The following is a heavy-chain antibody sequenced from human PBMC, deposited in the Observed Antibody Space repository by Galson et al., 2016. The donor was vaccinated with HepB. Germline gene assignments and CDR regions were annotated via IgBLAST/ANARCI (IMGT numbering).Heavy chain of an antibody. CDR3: ARDLVGAAAGHYYYGMDV. CDR2: ISQDENKK. D-gene: IGHD6-25*01. J-gene: IGHJ6*02. CDR1: GFTFSTYG. Sequence: SLRLSCAASGFTFSTYGMHWVRQAPGKGLEWVAVISQDENKKYYAGSVKGRFTLSRDNSKNTLSLQMNSLRVEDTAVYYCARDLVGAAAGHYYYGMDVWGQGTTATV. V-gene: IGHV3-30*03.